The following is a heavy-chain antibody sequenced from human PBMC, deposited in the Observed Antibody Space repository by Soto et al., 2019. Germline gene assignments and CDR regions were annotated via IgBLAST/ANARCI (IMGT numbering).Heavy chain of an antibody. CDR3: AAEKPIVVVPRKTFDY. CDR2: FDPEDGET. J-gene: IGHJ4*02. CDR1: GHTLTELS. V-gene: IGHV1-24*01. D-gene: IGHD3-22*01. Sequence: ASVKVSCKVSGHTLTELSMHWARQAPGRGLEWMGGFDPEDGETVYAQKFQGRVTMTEDTSTDTAYMELSSLRSEDTAVYYCAAEKPIVVVPRKTFDYWGQGTRVTVSS.